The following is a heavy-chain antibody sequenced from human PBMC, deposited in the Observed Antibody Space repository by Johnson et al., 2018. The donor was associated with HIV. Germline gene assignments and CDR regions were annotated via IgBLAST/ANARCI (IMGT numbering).Heavy chain of an antibody. Sequence: EQLVESGGDMVRPGGSLRLSCVASGFTFDDYDMGWVRQGPGKGLEWVSAIGTAGDTYYPGSVKGRFTISRENAKNSLYLQMNSLRAEDTVVYYCARGGRWEYYDSSGPLRAFDIWGQGTMVTVSS. J-gene: IGHJ3*02. CDR3: ARGGRWEYYDSSGPLRAFDI. V-gene: IGHV3-13*01. D-gene: IGHD3-22*01. CDR2: IGTAGDT. CDR1: GFTFDDYD.